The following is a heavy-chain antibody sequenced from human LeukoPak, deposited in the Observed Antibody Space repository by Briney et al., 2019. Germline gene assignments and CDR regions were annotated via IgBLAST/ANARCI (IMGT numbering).Heavy chain of an antibody. CDR1: GGSISSSSYY. Sequence: SETLSLTCTVSGGSISSSSYYWGWIRQPPGKGLEWIGSIYYSGITYYNPSLKSRATISVDTSKNQFSLKLSSVTAADTAVYYCARLFAVVTRFFDYWGQGTLVIVSS. CDR2: IYYSGIT. J-gene: IGHJ4*02. V-gene: IGHV4-39*07. D-gene: IGHD3-3*01. CDR3: ARLFAVVTRFFDY.